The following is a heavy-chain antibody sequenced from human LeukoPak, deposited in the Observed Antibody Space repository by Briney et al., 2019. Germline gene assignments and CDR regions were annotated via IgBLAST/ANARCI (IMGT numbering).Heavy chain of an antibody. Sequence: SGGSLRLPCAASGFTFSSYWMSWVRQALGKGLEWVANIKQDGSEKYYVDSVKGRFTISRDNAKNSLYLQMNSLRAEDTAVYYCARVQGHSSGWFFPYYFDYWGQGTLVTVSS. CDR2: IKQDGSEK. J-gene: IGHJ4*02. V-gene: IGHV3-7*01. D-gene: IGHD6-19*01. CDR3: ARVQGHSSGWFFPYYFDY. CDR1: GFTFSSYW.